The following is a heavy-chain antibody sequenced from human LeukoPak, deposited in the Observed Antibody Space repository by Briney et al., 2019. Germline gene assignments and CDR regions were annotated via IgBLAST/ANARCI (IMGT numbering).Heavy chain of an antibody. CDR2: IIPIFGTA. CDR3: ARSSRGHFHYYYYGMDV. J-gene: IGHJ6*02. CDR1: GGTFSSYA. D-gene: IGHD6-25*01. Sequence: SVKVSCKASGGTFSSYAISWVRQAPGQGLEWMGGIIPIFGTANYAQKFQGSVTITADESTSTAYMELSSLRSEDTAVYYCARSSRGHFHYYYYGMDVWGQGTTVTVSS. V-gene: IGHV1-69*13.